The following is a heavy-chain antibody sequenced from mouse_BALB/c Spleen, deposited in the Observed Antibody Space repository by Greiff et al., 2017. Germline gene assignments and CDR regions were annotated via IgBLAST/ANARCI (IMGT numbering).Heavy chain of an antibody. D-gene: IGHD1-2*01. J-gene: IGHJ2*01. CDR3: ARHEITTDTGYYFDY. CDR2: ISSGGSYT. Sequence: EVKLMESGGGLVKPGGSLKLSCAASGFTFSSYAMSWVRQTPEKRLEWVATISSGGSYTYYPDSVKGRFTISRDNAKNTLYLQMSSLRSEDTAMYYCARHEITTDTGYYFDYGGQGTTLTVSS. V-gene: IGHV5-9-3*01. CDR1: GFTFSSYA.